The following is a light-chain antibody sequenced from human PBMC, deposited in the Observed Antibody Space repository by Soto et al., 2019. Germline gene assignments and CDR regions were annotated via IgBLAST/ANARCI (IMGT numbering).Light chain of an antibody. J-gene: IGKJ4*01. CDR2: GAS. Sequence: EIVMTQSPATLSVSPWERATLSFRASQSVSSNLAWYQQKPGQAPRLLIYGASTRATGIPARFSGSGSGTEFTLTISSLQSEDFAVYYCQQYNKWPLTFGGWNQV. CDR3: QQYNKWPLT. V-gene: IGKV3-15*01. CDR1: QSVSSN.